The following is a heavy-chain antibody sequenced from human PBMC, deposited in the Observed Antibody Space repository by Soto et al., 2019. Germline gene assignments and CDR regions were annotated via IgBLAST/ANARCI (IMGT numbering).Heavy chain of an antibody. CDR1: GGPFSNDI. CDR2: IIPLLNIA. CDR3: ARDSPIGSTFSGYDAIDY. D-gene: IGHD5-12*01. J-gene: IGHJ4*02. Sequence: QVQLVQSGAEVKKPGSSVKVSCKASGGPFSNDIITWVRQAPGQGLVWMGRIIPLLNIANYAQKFQGRVTITADRSTGTAYMELNSLRSEDTAVYYCARDSPIGSTFSGYDAIDYWGQGTLVTVSS. V-gene: IGHV1-69*08.